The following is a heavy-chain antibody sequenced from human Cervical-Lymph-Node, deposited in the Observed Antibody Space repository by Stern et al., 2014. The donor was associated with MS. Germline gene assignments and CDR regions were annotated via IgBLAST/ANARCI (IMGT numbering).Heavy chain of an antibody. CDR3: TALRKY. Sequence: EDQLVESGGGFVKPGGSLRLSCAASGFTFPYTSLSWVRQAPGKGLEWVGRVKSRKDGGAADYAAFVKDRVTISRDDSRSTLYLQINGLEIEDTAMYYCTALRKYWGQGTLLIVSS. CDR1: GFTFPYTS. J-gene: IGHJ4*02. D-gene: IGHD6-6*01. CDR2: VKSRKDGGAA. V-gene: IGHV3-15*01.